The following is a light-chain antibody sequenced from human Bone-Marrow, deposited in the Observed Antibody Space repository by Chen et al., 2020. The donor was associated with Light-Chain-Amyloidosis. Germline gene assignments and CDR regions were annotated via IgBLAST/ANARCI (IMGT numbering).Light chain of an antibody. CDR1: SRDVGSYNL. V-gene: IGLV2-23*03. Sequence: QSALTPPASVSWSPGPLITISSTGTSRDVGSYNLVSWYQQHPGKAPKLMIYEGSKRPSGVSNRFSGSKSGNTASLTISGLQAEDEADYYCCSYAGSSTFEGVFGGGTKLTVL. CDR3: CSYAGSSTFEGV. CDR2: EGS. J-gene: IGLJ3*02.